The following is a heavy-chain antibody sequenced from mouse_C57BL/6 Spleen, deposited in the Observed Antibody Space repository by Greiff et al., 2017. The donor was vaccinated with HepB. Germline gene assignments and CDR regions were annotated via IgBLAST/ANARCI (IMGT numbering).Heavy chain of an antibody. V-gene: IGHV1-18*01. D-gene: IGHD2-5*01. CDR2: INPNNGGT. CDR3: AKSNYPYWYFDV. CDR1: GYTFTDYN. Sequence: EVQLQQSGPELVKPGASVKIPCKASGYTFTDYNMDWVKQSHGKGLEWIGDINPNNGGTIYNQKFKGKATLTVDKSSSTAYMELRSLTSEDTAVYYCAKSNYPYWYFDVWGTGTTVTVSS. J-gene: IGHJ1*03.